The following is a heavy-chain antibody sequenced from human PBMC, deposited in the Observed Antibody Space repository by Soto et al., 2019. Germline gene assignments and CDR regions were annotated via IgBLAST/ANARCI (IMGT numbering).Heavy chain of an antibody. V-gene: IGHV4-34*12. CDR2: IIHSEST. CDR1: GGSVSAYY. Sequence: ASETLSLTCAVYGGSVSAYYWSWVRQPPGKGLEWIGEIIHSESTKYNPSLKSRVTISVDTSKNQFSLKLSSVTAADTAVYYCARQRPTDGRWEFANYYGMDVWGQGTPVTVSS. D-gene: IGHD1-26*01. CDR3: ARQRPTDGRWEFANYYGMDV. J-gene: IGHJ6*02.